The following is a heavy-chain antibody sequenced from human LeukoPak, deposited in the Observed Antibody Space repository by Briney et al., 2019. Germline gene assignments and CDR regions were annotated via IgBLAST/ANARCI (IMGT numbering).Heavy chain of an antibody. CDR2: IYTSGST. V-gene: IGHV4-4*09. CDR3: ARRREYCSSTSCPAYWFDP. D-gene: IGHD2-2*01. CDR1: GGSISSYY. Sequence: SETLSLTCTVSGGSISSYYWSWIRQPPGKGLGWIGYIYTSGSTNYNPSLKSRVTISVDTSKNQFSLKLSSVTAADTAVYYCARRREYCSSTSCPAYWFDPWGQGTLVTVSS. J-gene: IGHJ5*02.